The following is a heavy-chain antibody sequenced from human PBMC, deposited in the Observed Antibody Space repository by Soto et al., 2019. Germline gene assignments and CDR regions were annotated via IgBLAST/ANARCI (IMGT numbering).Heavy chain of an antibody. D-gene: IGHD6-13*01. CDR1: GFTFSDSY. Sequence: PGGSLRLSCAASGFTFSDSYMTWIRQSPGRGLEWVSYISSSSGTISYANSVQCRFTISRDNAQKSIYLQRTSLRAEETAVYYCARGTYRSKTDFDYWGQGTLVTVSS. CDR2: ISSSSGTI. CDR3: ARGTYRSKTDFDY. J-gene: IGHJ4*02. V-gene: IGHV3-11*01.